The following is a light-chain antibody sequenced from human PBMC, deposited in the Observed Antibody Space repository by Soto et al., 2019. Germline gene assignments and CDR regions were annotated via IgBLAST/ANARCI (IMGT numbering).Light chain of an antibody. J-gene: IGKJ4*01. V-gene: IGKV3-20*01. CDR3: HQYDSSPLT. CDR2: GAS. Sequence: EIVLTQSPGTLSLSPGERATLSCRASQSVSSSYLAWYQQKPGQAPRLLIYGASSRATGIPDRFSGRGSGTDFTLTISRLEPEDYAVYHCHQYDSSPLTFGGGTTVPIK. CDR1: QSVSSSY.